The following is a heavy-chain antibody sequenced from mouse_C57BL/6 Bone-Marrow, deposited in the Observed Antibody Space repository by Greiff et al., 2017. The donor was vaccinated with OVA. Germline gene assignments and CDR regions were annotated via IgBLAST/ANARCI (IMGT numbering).Heavy chain of an antibody. V-gene: IGHV14-2*01. Sequence: VQLQQSGAELVKPWASVKLSCTASGFNIKDYYMHWVKQRTEQGLEWIGRIDPEDGETKYASKFQGKATITADTSSNTAYLQLSSLTSEDTAVYYCGRGRSITTVVAHFDYWGQGTTLTVSS. CDR3: GRGRSITTVVAHFDY. CDR2: IDPEDGET. CDR1: GFNIKDYY. D-gene: IGHD1-1*01. J-gene: IGHJ2*01.